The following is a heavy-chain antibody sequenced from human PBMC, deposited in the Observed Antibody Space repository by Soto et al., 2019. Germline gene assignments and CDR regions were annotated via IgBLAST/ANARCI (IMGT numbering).Heavy chain of an antibody. D-gene: IGHD3-22*01. CDR1: EFTFSNYA. J-gene: IGHJ3*02. CDR2: ISYGGGTT. V-gene: IGHV3-23*01. CDR3: GTDPRITMIVVVNGYAFDI. Sequence: GGSLRLSCAASEFTFSNYAMSWVRQAPGKGLEWVSAISYGGGTTYYADSVKGRFTISRDNSKNTLYLQMNSLRAEDTAVYYCGTDPRITMIVVVNGYAFDIWGQGTMVTVSS.